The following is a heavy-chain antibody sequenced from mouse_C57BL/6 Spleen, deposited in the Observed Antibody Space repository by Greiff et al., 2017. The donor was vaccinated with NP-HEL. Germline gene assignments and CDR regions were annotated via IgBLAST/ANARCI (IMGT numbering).Heavy chain of an antibody. D-gene: IGHD1-1*01. J-gene: IGHJ2*01. CDR3: TTWAKVVATDY. V-gene: IGHV14-1*01. CDR2: IDPEDGDT. Sequence: EVQLQQSGAELVRPGASVKLSCTASGFNFKDYYMHWVKQRPEQGLEWIGRIDPEDGDTDYTPKFQGKATLTADTASNTAYLQLSMLTSEDTAVYYCTTWAKVVATDYWGQGTTVTVSS. CDR1: GFNFKDYY.